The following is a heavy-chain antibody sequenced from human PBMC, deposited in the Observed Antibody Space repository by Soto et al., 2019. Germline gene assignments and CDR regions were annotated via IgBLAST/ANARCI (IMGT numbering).Heavy chain of an antibody. CDR3: ASMVGYSSSWYPFDY. CDR1: GYSFTSYW. D-gene: IGHD6-13*01. Sequence: PGESLKISCKGSGYSFTSYWIGWVRQMPGKGLEWMGIIYPGDSDTRYSPSFQGQVAISADKSISTAYLQWSSLKASDTAMYYCASMVGYSSSWYPFDYWGQGTLVTVPQ. V-gene: IGHV5-51*01. CDR2: IYPGDSDT. J-gene: IGHJ4*02.